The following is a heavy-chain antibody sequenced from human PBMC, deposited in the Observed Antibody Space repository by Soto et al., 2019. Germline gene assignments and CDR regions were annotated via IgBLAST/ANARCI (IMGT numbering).Heavy chain of an antibody. Sequence: PVKVRCKASGVTFNSYAISWVRQAPGQGLEWMGGIIPIFGTANYAQKFQGRVTITADESTSTAYMELSSLRSEDTAVYYCARGSGDLFDYWGQGTLVTRSS. CDR3: ARGSGDLFDY. D-gene: IGHD2-21*02. J-gene: IGHJ4*02. CDR1: GVTFNSYA. V-gene: IGHV1-69*13. CDR2: IIPIFGTA.